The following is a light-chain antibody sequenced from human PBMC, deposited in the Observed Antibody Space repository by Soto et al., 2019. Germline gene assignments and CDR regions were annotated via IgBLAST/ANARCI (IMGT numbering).Light chain of an antibody. Sequence: QSALTQPASVSGSPGQSITISCTGTSSDIGGFYYVSWYQHHPGKDPKLMIYQAXXXXXXXXXXXXGYRSGNKTSLTISGLQAEDEADYFCSSYSSSSTFYVFGAG. V-gene: IGLV2-14*01. CDR2: QAX. CDR3: SSYSSSSTFYV. J-gene: IGLJ1*01. CDR1: SSDIGGFYY.